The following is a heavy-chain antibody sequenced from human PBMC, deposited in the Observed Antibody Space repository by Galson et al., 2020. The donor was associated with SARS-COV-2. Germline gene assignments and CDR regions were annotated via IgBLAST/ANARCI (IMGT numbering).Heavy chain of an antibody. D-gene: IGHD6-19*01. Sequence: GGSLRLSCAASGFTFSSYAMHWVRQAPGKGLEWVAVISYDGSNKYYADSVKGRFTISRDNSKNTLYLQMNSLRAEDTAVYYCARAPYPAGTGVNYWGQGTLVTVSS. V-gene: IGHV3-30*04. J-gene: IGHJ4*02. CDR3: ARAPYPAGTGVNY. CDR2: ISYDGSNK. CDR1: GFTFSSYA.